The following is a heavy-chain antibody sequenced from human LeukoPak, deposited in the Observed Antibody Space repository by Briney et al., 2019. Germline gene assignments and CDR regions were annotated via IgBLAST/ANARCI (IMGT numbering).Heavy chain of an antibody. V-gene: IGHV3-48*03. J-gene: IGHJ4*02. Sequence: GGSLRLSCAASGFTLSSYEMNWVRQAPGKGLEWVSYISSSGSTIYYADSVKGRFTISRDNAKNSLYLQMNSLRAEDTAVYYCAIAVAGTTADYWGQGTLVTVSS. D-gene: IGHD6-19*01. CDR3: AIAVAGTTADY. CDR2: ISSSGSTI. CDR1: GFTLSSYE.